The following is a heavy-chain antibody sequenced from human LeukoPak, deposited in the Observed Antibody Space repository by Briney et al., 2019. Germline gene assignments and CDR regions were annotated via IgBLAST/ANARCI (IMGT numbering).Heavy chain of an antibody. J-gene: IGHJ4*02. CDR1: GGSISSFY. CDR2: IYYSGST. D-gene: IGHD3-22*01. V-gene: IGHV4-59*08. Sequence: SETLSLTCTVSGGSISSFYWSWIRQPPGKGLEWIGFIYYSGSTYYNPSLKSRVTISVDTSKNQFSLKLSSVTAADTAVYYCARVYYYDNSGYGKDYFDYWGQGTLVTVSS. CDR3: ARVYYYDNSGYGKDYFDY.